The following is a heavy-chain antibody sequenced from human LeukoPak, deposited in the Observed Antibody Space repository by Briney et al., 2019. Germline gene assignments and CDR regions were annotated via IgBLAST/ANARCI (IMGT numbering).Heavy chain of an antibody. CDR3: AKDWSWGPYSSSWYEGGALGDY. Sequence: GGSLRLSCAASGFTFSSYGMHWVRQAPGKGLEWVAVIWYDGSNKYYADSVKGRFTISRDNSKNTLYLQMNSLRAEDTAVYYCAKDWSWGPYSSSWYEGGALGDYWGQGTLVTVSS. D-gene: IGHD6-13*01. J-gene: IGHJ4*02. CDR1: GFTFSSYG. V-gene: IGHV3-33*06. CDR2: IWYDGSNK.